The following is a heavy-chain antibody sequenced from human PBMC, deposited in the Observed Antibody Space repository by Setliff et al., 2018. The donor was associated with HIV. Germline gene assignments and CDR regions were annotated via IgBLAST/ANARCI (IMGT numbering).Heavy chain of an antibody. CDR2: IIPIFGTA. J-gene: IGHJ6*03. V-gene: IGHV1-69*13. CDR1: GGTFSSYA. D-gene: IGHD2-2*01. Sequence: ASVKVSCKASGGTFSSYAISWVRQAPGQGLEWMGGIIPIFGTANYAQKFQGRVTITADESTSTAYMELSSLRAEDTAVYYCARDRFCSSTGCSWAYYMDVWGKGTTVTVSS. CDR3: ARDRFCSSTGCSWAYYMDV.